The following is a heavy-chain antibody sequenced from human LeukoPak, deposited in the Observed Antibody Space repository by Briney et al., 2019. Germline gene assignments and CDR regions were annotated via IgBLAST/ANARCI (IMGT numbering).Heavy chain of an antibody. J-gene: IGHJ5*02. D-gene: IGHD3-16*02. CDR1: GYTFTNYA. V-gene: IGHV7-4-1*02. CDR2: IHPSTGNP. CDR3: ARAHQRLGQLSLPDH. Sequence: ASVKVSCKASGYTFTNYAMNWVRQAPGQGLEWMGWIHPSTGNPTYAQAFTGRFVFSLDTSVSTTYLQISSLKTEDTAVYYCARAHQRLGQLSLPDHWGQGTLVTVSS.